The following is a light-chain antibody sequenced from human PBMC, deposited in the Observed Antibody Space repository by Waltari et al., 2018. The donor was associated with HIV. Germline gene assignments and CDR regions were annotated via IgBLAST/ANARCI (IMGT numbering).Light chain of an antibody. Sequence: DIQMTQSPSSLSASVGDRVTIICRASQSIGNYLNWYHQKSGTAPELLIYAASSLQSGVPSRFSGSGSGTDFTLTITSLQPEDFATYYCQQSSSYPPTFSQGTKVEI. CDR3: QQSSSYPPT. J-gene: IGKJ2*01. V-gene: IGKV1-39*01. CDR1: QSIGNY. CDR2: AAS.